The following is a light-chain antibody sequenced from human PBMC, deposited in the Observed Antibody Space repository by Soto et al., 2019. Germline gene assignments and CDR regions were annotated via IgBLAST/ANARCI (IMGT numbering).Light chain of an antibody. CDR2: DVK. Sequence: QSALTQPASVSGSPGQSITISCTGTNSDIGSSASVSWYQHHPDKAPQLLIFDVKNRPSGVSSRFSGSKSGGTASLTISGLQAEDEAHYFCISYTESHSWVFGGGTKLTVL. J-gene: IGLJ3*02. CDR1: NSDIGSSAS. V-gene: IGLV2-14*01. CDR3: ISYTESHSWV.